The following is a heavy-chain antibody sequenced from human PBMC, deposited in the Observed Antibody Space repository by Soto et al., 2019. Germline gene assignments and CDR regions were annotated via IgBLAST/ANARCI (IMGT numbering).Heavy chain of an antibody. CDR2: IIPIFGTA. CDR1: GGTFSSYA. D-gene: IGHD3-22*01. Sequence: QVQLVQSGAEVKKPGSSVKVSCKASGGTFSSYAISWVRQAPGQGLEWMGGIIPIFGTANYAQKFQGRVTITADETTSTAYMELSSLRSEDTAVYYCARVRHPGYDSGGYYPYYYYGMDVWGQGTTVTVSS. V-gene: IGHV1-69*01. CDR3: ARVRHPGYDSGGYYPYYYYGMDV. J-gene: IGHJ6*02.